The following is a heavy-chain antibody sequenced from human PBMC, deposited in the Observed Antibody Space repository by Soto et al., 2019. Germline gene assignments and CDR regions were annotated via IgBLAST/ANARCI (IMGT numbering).Heavy chain of an antibody. D-gene: IGHD1-26*01. CDR3: ARLGSYLDY. Sequence: EVQLVESGGTLVHPGGSLRLSCAASGFTFNSYEMNWVRQAPGQGLECISYIRSSCTTIYYADSVKGRFTISRDNGKNSLYLQMNSRRAEDTAVYYCARLGSYLDYWGQGTLVTVSS. CDR1: GFTFNSYE. J-gene: IGHJ4*02. CDR2: IRSSCTTI. V-gene: IGHV3-48*03.